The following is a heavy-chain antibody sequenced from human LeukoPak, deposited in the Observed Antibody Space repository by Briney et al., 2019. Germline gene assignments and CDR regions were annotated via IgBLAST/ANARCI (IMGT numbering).Heavy chain of an antibody. V-gene: IGHV3-53*01. D-gene: IGHD6-13*01. CDR1: GFTVSSNS. Sequence: GGSLRLSCTVSGFTVSSNSMSWVRQAPGKGLEWVSFTYSGGNTHYSDSVKGRFTISRDNSKNTLYLQMNSLRAEDTAVYYCARLYSSSWYSNRDYYFDYWGQGTLVTVSS. CDR2: TYSGGNT. J-gene: IGHJ4*02. CDR3: ARLYSSSWYSNRDYYFDY.